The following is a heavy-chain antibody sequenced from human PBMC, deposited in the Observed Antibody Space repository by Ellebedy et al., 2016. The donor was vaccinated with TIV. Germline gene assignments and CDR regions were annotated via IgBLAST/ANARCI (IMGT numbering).Heavy chain of an antibody. D-gene: IGHD4-23*01. J-gene: IGHJ3*02. CDR1: GLTFSSHA. Sequence: GESLKISCAASGLTFSSHAMSWVRQASGKGLEWVSSIDSSSTYIYYADSVKGRFTISRDNAKNSLYLHMNSLRAEDTAVYYCARSTVINPEGDAYDIWGQGTKVTVSS. CDR3: ARSTVINPEGDAYDI. V-gene: IGHV3-21*06. CDR2: IDSSSTYI.